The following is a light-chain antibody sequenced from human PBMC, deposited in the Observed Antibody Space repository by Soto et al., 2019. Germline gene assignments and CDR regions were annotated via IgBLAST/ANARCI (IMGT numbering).Light chain of an antibody. Sequence: IVLTHSPATLSFSPGEIATLSFRASQSVRSYFLWYQQKPFQSTRLLISDASNSATGIPARFSGSGSETDFTLTISSLEPEDFAVYYCQQRSNWRGITFGQGTRLEIK. J-gene: IGKJ5*01. CDR1: QSVRSY. V-gene: IGKV3-11*01. CDR2: DAS. CDR3: QQRSNWRGIT.